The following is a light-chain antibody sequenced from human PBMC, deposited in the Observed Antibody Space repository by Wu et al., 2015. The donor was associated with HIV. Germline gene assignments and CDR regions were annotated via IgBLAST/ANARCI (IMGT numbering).Light chain of an antibody. CDR2: AAS. V-gene: IGKV1-39*01. CDR3: QKYNTAPWT. Sequence: DIEMTQSPDSLSASVGDRVTITCRASQRIGIYLNWYQQRLGKAPKVLIYAASTLQSGVPSRFSGSGSGTDFTLTISSLQPEDVATYYCQKYNTAPWTFGQGTKVEMK. CDR1: QRIGIY. J-gene: IGKJ1*01.